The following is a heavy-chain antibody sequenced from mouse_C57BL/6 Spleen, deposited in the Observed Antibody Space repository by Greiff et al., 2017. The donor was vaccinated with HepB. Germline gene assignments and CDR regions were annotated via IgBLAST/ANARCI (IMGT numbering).Heavy chain of an antibody. J-gene: IGHJ1*03. D-gene: IGHD2-10*02. CDR2: IYPGDGDT. CDR3: ARDSGYGNYWYFDV. CDR1: GYAFSSYW. V-gene: IGHV1-80*01. Sequence: QVHVKQSGAELVKPGASVKISCKASGYAFSSYWMNWVKQRPGKGLEWIGQIYPGDGDTNYNGKFKGKATLTADKSSSTAYMQLSSLTSEDSAVYFCARDSGYGNYWYFDVWGTGTTVTVSS.